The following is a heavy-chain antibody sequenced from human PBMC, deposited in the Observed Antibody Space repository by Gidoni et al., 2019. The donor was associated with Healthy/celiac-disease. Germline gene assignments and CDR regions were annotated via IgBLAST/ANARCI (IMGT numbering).Heavy chain of an antibody. V-gene: IGHV4-59*08. CDR3: ARQTAVAGYTGWFDP. CDR2: IYYSGST. D-gene: IGHD6-19*01. Sequence: QVQLQESGPGLVKPSETLSLTCTVSGGSISSYYWRWIRQPPGKGLEWIVYIYYSGSTNYNPPLKSRVTISVDTSKNQFSLKLSSVTAADTAVYYCARQTAVAGYTGWFDPWGQGTLVTVSS. J-gene: IGHJ5*02. CDR1: GGSISSYY.